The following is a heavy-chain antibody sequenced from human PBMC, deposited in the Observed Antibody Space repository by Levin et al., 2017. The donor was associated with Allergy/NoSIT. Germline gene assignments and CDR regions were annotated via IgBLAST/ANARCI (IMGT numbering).Heavy chain of an antibody. CDR2: IKQDGSEK. J-gene: IGHJ6*02. CDR1: GFTFSSYW. CDR3: ARDSVSYYDFWSALYTGMDV. V-gene: IGHV3-7*01. Sequence: GGSLRLSCAASGFTFSSYWMSWVRQAPGKGLEWVANIKQDGSEKYYVDSVKGRFTISRDNAKNSLYLQMNSLRAEDTAVYYCARDSVSYYDFWSALYTGMDVWGQGTTVTVSS. D-gene: IGHD3-3*01.